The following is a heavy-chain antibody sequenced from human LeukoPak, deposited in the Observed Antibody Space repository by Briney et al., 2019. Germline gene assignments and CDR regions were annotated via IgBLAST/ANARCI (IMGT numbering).Heavy chain of an antibody. Sequence: GESLKISCKGSGYSFTSYWIAWVRQMPGKGLEWMSIIYPGGSDTRYSPSFHGQVTISADKSISTAYLQWSSLKASDTAMYYCARRGYCSGGDCYSAPFDIWGQGTMVTVSS. D-gene: IGHD2-15*01. CDR1: GYSFTSYW. CDR2: IYPGGSDT. J-gene: IGHJ3*02. CDR3: ARRGYCSGGDCYSAPFDI. V-gene: IGHV5-51*01.